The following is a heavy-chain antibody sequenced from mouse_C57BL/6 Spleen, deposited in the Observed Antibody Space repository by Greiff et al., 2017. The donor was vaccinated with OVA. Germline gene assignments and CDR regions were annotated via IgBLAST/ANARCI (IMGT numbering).Heavy chain of an antibody. J-gene: IGHJ2*01. CDR2: IDPANGNT. CDR3: ARDPPDY. CDR1: GFNIKNTH. Sequence: VQLQQSVAELVRPGASVKLSCTASGFNIKNTHMHWVKQRPEQGLEWIGRIDPANGNTKYAPKFQGKATITADTSSNTAYLQLSSLTSEDTAIYYCARDPPDYWGQGTTLTVSS. V-gene: IGHV14-3*01.